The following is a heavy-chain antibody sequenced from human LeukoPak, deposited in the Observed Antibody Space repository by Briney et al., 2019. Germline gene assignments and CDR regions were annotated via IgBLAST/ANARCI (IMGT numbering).Heavy chain of an antibody. CDR2: ISSSSSYI. Sequence: GGSLRLSCAASGFTFSSYSMNWVRQAPGKGLEWVSPISSSSSYIYYADSVKGRFTISRDNAKNSLYLQMNSLRAEDTAVYYCASRHPWSGYPDWGQGTLVTVSS. D-gene: IGHD3-3*01. J-gene: IGHJ4*02. CDR1: GFTFSSYS. CDR3: ASRHPWSGYPD. V-gene: IGHV3-21*01.